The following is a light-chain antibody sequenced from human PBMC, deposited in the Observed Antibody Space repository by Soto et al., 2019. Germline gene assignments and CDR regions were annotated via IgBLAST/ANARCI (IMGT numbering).Light chain of an antibody. CDR1: QSVSSSY. CDR3: QQYGSSPWT. J-gene: IGKJ1*01. Sequence: EIVLTQSPGTLSLSPGERATLSCRASQSVSSSYLAWYQQKPGQAPRLLLYGASSRATGIPDRFSGSESGPDFTLTISRLEPEDFAVYYCQQYGSSPWTFGQGTKVEIK. CDR2: GAS. V-gene: IGKV3-20*01.